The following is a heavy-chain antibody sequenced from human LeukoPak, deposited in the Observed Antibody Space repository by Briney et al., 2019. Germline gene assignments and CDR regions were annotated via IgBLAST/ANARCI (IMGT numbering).Heavy chain of an antibody. CDR1: GFTFNNYA. Sequence: QPGGSLRLSCTASGFTFNNYAMYWVRQAPRKGLEWVAGIFGSGGSAHYADSVKGRFTISRDNSKNTVYLQMDSLRGEDTAVYYRTKTTTGYSSGQYPGWPADHWGQGALVTVSS. D-gene: IGHD3-22*01. V-gene: IGHV3-23*01. CDR2: IFGSGGSA. CDR3: TKTTTGYSSGQYPGWPADH. J-gene: IGHJ4*02.